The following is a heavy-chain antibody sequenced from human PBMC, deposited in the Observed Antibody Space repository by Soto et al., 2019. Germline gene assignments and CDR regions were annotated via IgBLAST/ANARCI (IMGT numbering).Heavy chain of an antibody. CDR3: ARGPPDYSTGGYVGDY. J-gene: IGHJ4*01. V-gene: IGHV3-74*03. CDR2: IKSDGSGI. CDR1: GFTFSDHW. Sequence: EVQLVESGGGLVQPGGSLRLSCSGSGFTFSDHWMHWVRQVPEKGLVWVSRIKSDGSGITSADSVKGRFTISRDNAQNTMYLQMSRLRDEDTAVYYCARGPPDYSTGGYVGDYWGRGTLVTVSS. D-gene: IGHD4-4*01.